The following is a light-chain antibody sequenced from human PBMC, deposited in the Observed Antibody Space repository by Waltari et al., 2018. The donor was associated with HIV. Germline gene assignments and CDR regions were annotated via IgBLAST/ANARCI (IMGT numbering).Light chain of an antibody. J-gene: IGKJ2*01. CDR1: QSDSSSY. V-gene: IGKV3-20*01. Sequence: EIVLTQSPGTLSLSPGERATLSCRASQSDSSSYLAWYQQKPGQAPRLLIYGGSSRATGIPDRFSGSGSGTDFTLTIIRLEPEDFAVYYCQQYGSSPPYTFGQGTKLEIK. CDR2: GGS. CDR3: QQYGSSPPYT.